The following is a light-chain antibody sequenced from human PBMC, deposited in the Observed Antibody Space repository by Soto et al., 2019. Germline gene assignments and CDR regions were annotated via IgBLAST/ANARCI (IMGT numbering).Light chain of an antibody. CDR2: SAS. J-gene: IGKJ3*01. CDR3: QQYGEFPFG. Sequence: EIVLTQSPGTLSLSPGERATLSCRASQSITSNYLAWYQQKPGQAPRLLLYSASTRATGIPDRFSGSGAGTDFTLSICRLEPEDFEVYYCQQYGEFPFGFGRGPKVDI. V-gene: IGKV3-20*01. CDR1: QSITSNY.